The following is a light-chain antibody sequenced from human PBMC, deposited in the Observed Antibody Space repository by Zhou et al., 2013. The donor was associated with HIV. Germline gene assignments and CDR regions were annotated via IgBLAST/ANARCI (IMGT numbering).Light chain of an antibody. CDR3: QHFGRSLGYT. CDR2: GAS. J-gene: IGKJ2*01. CDR1: QSLSISY. Sequence: EIVLTQSPGTLSLSPGERATLSCRASQSLSISYLAWYQQKRGQAPRLLIYGASNRATGITDRFSGSGSATDFTLTISKVEPADSAVYYCQHFGRSLGYTFGQGTKLEIK. V-gene: IGKV3-20*01.